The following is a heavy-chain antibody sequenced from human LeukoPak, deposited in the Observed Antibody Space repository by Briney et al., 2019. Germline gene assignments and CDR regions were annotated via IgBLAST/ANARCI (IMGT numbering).Heavy chain of an antibody. V-gene: IGHV3-30-3*01. CDR1: GFTFRSYA. D-gene: IGHD4-17*01. Sequence: GRSLRLSCAASGFTFRSYAMHWVRQAPGKGLEWVAVISYDGSNKYYADSVKGRFTISRDNSKNTLYLQMNSLRAEDTAVYYCARVDYGDYLTVDYWGQGTLVTVSS. J-gene: IGHJ4*02. CDR3: ARVDYGDYLTVDY. CDR2: ISYDGSNK.